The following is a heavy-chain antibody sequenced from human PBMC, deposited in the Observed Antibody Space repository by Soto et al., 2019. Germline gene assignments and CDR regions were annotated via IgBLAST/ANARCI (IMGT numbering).Heavy chain of an antibody. V-gene: IGHV1-8*01. D-gene: IGHD5-12*01. J-gene: IGHJ6*03. CDR2: MNPNSGNT. Sequence: ASVKVSCKASGYTFTSYDINWVRQATGQGLEWMGWMNPNSGNTGYAQKFQGRVTMTRNTSISTAYMELSSLRSEDTAVYYCARVSYGPLRGGGYYYYMDVWGKGTTVTVSS. CDR1: GYTFTSYD. CDR3: ARVSYGPLRGGGYYYYMDV.